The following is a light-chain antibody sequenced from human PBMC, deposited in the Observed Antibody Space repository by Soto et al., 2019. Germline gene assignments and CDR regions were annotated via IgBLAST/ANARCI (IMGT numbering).Light chain of an antibody. J-gene: IGLJ1*01. CDR2: EVS. CDR3: SSYTSSSTHYV. CDR1: SSDAGAYNF. Sequence: QSVLTQPPSASGSPGQSVTISCTGTSSDAGAYNFVSWFQQHPGKAPKLMIYEVSNRPSGVSNRFSGSKSGNTASLTISGLQAEDEADYYCSSYTSSSTHYVFGTGTKVTVL. V-gene: IGLV2-14*01.